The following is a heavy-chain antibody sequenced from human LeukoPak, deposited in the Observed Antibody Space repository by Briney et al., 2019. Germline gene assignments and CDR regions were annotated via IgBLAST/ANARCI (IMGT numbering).Heavy chain of an antibody. CDR1: GGSISSGDYY. CDR3: ARTYDFWSGYPRYFDY. Sequence: SQTLSLTCTVSGGSISSGDYYWSWIRQPPGKGLESIGYIYYSGSTYYNPSLKSRVTISVDTSKNQFSLKLSSVTAADTAVYYCARTYDFWSGYPRYFDYWGQGTLVTVSS. V-gene: IGHV4-30-4*08. D-gene: IGHD3-3*01. CDR2: IYYSGST. J-gene: IGHJ4*02.